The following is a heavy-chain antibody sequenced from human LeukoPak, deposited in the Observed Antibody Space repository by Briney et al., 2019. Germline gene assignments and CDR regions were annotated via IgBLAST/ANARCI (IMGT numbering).Heavy chain of an antibody. CDR2: IKQDGSEK. Sequence: PGGSLRLSCAASGFTFSSYWMSWVRQAPGKGLEWVANIKQDGSEKYYVDSVKGRFTISRDNAKNSLYLQMNSLRAEDTAVYYCARDALVATDAYYYYGMDVWGQGTTVTVSS. CDR3: ARDALVATDAYYYYGMDV. J-gene: IGHJ6*02. CDR1: GFTFSSYW. V-gene: IGHV3-7*01. D-gene: IGHD5-12*01.